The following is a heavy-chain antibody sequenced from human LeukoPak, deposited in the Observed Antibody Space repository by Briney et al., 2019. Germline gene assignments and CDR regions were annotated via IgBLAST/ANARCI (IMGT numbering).Heavy chain of an antibody. D-gene: IGHD2-15*01. CDR3: VKEAKYCSGGDCYYPFHC. Sequence: GGSLRLSCAASGFTLSDFGMHWVRQPPGKGLEWVTFMSYDGSNKQYVDSVKGRFTISRDDSKNTLYLQMNSLRAEDTAEYYCVKEAKYCSGGDCYYPFHCWGQGSLVTVSS. J-gene: IGHJ4*02. CDR1: GFTLSDFG. V-gene: IGHV3-30*18. CDR2: MSYDGSNK.